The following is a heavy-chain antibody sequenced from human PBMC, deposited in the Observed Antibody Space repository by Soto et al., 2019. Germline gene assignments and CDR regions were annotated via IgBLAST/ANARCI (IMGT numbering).Heavy chain of an antibody. V-gene: IGHV3-33*01. CDR3: ARDGWELPWEYFDH. D-gene: IGHD2-15*01. J-gene: IGHJ4*02. Sequence: QVQLVESGGGVVQPGRSLRLYCAASGFTFSSYGMHWVRQAPGKGLEWVAVIWYDGSNKYYADSVKGRFTISRDNSKNTLYLQMNSLSAEDTAVYYCARDGWELPWEYFDHWGQGTLVTVSS. CDR2: IWYDGSNK. CDR1: GFTFSSYG.